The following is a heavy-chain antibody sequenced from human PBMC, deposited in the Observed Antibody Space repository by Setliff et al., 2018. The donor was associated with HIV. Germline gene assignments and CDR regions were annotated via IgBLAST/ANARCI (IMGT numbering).Heavy chain of an antibody. J-gene: IGHJ6*03. CDR3: ARVSITYWYSIPTFYYYYMDV. D-gene: IGHD2-15*01. CDR1: GGSFSGYH. V-gene: IGHV4-34*01. CDR2: INHSGRT. Sequence: PSETLSLTCAVYGGSFSGYHWNWIRQPPGKGLEWIGEINHSGRTNYNPSLKSRVTISVDTSMNQFSLKLRSVTAADTAMYYCARVSITYWYSIPTFYYYYMDVWGKGTKVTVSS.